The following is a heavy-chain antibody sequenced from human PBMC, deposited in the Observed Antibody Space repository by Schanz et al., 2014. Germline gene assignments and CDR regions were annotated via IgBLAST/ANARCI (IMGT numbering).Heavy chain of an antibody. Sequence: LVESGGGVVQPGRSLRLSCAASGFTFSSYTMKWVRQAPGKGLEWVSSISSTSTYLYYADSVKGRFTISRDNAKNSLYLQMHSLRAEDTAVYYCARGRSLGWCDYWGQGTLVTVSS. D-gene: IGHD2-21*01. J-gene: IGHJ4*02. CDR3: ARGRSLGWCDY. V-gene: IGHV3-21*02. CDR2: ISSTSTYL. CDR1: GFTFSSYT.